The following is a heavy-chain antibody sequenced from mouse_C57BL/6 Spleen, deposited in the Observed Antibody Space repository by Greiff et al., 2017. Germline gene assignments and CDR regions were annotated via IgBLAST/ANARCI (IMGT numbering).Heavy chain of an antibody. CDR3: ARSDGHYVGFAY. CDR2: ISYSGST. V-gene: IGHV3-1*01. Sequence: VQLQQSGPGMVKPSQSLSLTCTVTGYSITSGYDWHWIRHFPGNKLEWMGYISYSGSTNYNPSLKSRISITHDTSKNHFFLKLNSVTTEDTATYYCARSDGHYVGFAYWGQGTLVTVSA. CDR1: GYSITSGYD. D-gene: IGHD2-3*01. J-gene: IGHJ3*01.